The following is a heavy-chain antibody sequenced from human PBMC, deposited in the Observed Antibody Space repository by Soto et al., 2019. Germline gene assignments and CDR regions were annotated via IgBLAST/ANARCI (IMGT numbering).Heavy chain of an antibody. CDR3: ARGRYGAY. D-gene: IGHD3-10*01. J-gene: IGHJ4*02. CDR1: GYTFTSYG. Sequence: QVHLVQSGAEVRKPGASVKVSCKGSGYTFTSYGIAWVRQAPGQGLEWMGWISAHNDNTNYAQKVQGRVTVTRATSTGTADMGLRNLSSDDTAVYYCARGRYGAYWGQGALVTVSS. V-gene: IGHV1-18*01. CDR2: ISAHNDNT.